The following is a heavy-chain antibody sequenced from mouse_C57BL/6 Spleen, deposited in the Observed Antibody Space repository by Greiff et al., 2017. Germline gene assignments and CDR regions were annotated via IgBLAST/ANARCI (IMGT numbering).Heavy chain of an antibody. CDR3: ALYGYEDYFDY. CDR1: GYTFTSYW. V-gene: IGHV1-64*01. Sequence: VQLQQPGAELVKPGASVKLSCKASGYTFTSYWMHWVKQRPGQGLEWIGMIHPNSGSTNYNEKFKSKATLTVDKSSSTAYMQLSSLTSEDSAVYYCALYGYEDYFDYWGQGTTLTVSS. D-gene: IGHD2-2*01. J-gene: IGHJ2*01. CDR2: IHPNSGST.